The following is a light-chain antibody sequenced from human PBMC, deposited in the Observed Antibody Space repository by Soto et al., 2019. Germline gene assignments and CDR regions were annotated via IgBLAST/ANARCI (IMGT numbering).Light chain of an antibody. V-gene: IGLV1-40*01. J-gene: IGLJ2*01. CDR1: TSNIGAGYD. CDR3: QSYDSSLSVV. CDR2: GNT. Sequence: QSVLTQPPSVSGAPGQRVTISCTGSTSNIGAGYDVHWYQHLPGTAPKLLIYGNTNRPSGVPYRFSGSRSGTSASLAITGLQAEDEADYYCQSYDSSLSVVFGGGTKLT.